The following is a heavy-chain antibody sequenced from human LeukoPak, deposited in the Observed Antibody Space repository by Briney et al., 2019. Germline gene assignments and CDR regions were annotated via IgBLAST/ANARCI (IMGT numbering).Heavy chain of an antibody. Sequence: GGSLRLSCAASGFSFSSYWMSWVRQAPGKGLEWVANIKQDGCEKYYVDSVKGRFTISRDNAKNSPYLQMNSLRAEDTAVYYCVGHSDYWGQGTLVTVSS. CDR2: IKQDGCEK. D-gene: IGHD3-16*01. J-gene: IGHJ4*02. CDR1: GFSFSSYW. V-gene: IGHV3-7*01. CDR3: VGHSDY.